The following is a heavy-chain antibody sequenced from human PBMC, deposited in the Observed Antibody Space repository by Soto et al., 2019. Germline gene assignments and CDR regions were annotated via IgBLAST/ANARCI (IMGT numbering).Heavy chain of an antibody. D-gene: IGHD6-13*01. CDR3: ARDQLYSSSWSDY. Sequence: QVQLVESGGGVVQPGRSLRLSCAASGFTFSSYGMHWVRQAPGKGLEWVAVIWYDGSNKYYADYVKGRFTISRDNSKKTLYLQMNSLRAEDTAVYYCARDQLYSSSWSDYWGQGTLVTVSS. J-gene: IGHJ4*02. CDR2: IWYDGSNK. CDR1: GFTFSSYG. V-gene: IGHV3-33*01.